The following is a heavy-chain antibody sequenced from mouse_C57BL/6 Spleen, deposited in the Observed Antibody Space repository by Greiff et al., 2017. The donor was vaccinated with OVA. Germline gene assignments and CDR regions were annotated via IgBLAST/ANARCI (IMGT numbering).Heavy chain of an antibody. CDR2: ISYDGSN. CDR1: GYSITSGYY. Sequence: EVKLVESGPGLVKPSQSLSLTCSVTGYSITSGYYWNWIRQFPGNKLEWMGYISYDGSNNYNPSLKNRISITRDTSKNQFFLKLNSVTTEDTATYYCARAAMASNWYFDVWGTGTTVTVSS. CDR3: ARAAMASNWYFDV. J-gene: IGHJ1*03. V-gene: IGHV3-6*01. D-gene: IGHD1-2*01.